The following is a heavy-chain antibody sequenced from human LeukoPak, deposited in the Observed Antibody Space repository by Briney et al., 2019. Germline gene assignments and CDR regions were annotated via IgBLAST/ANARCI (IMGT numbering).Heavy chain of an antibody. J-gene: IGHJ4*02. Sequence: PGEPLKISCKGSGYTFTSYWITWVRQMPGKGLEWMGRIDPSDSHASYSPSLQGHVTISADKSINTAYLQWSSLKASDTAMYYCARHDCSGGSCPLAYWGQGTLVTVPS. CDR3: ARHDCSGGSCPLAY. CDR1: GYTFTSYW. D-gene: IGHD2-15*01. V-gene: IGHV5-10-1*01. CDR2: IDPSDSHA.